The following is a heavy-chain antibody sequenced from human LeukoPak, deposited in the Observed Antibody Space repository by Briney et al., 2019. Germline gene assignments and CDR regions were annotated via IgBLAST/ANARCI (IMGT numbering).Heavy chain of an antibody. CDR1: GFSFSIFW. J-gene: IGHJ4*02. CDR3: AKEGGGGKFYFDY. Sequence: GGSLRLSCAASGFSFSIFWMTWVRQAPGKGLEWVANIKPDGSAGYYVDSVKGRFTISRDNAKNSLYLQMNSLRPEDMALYYCAKEGGGGKFYFDYWGQGTLVTVSS. V-gene: IGHV3-7*03. CDR2: IKPDGSAG. D-gene: IGHD3-16*01.